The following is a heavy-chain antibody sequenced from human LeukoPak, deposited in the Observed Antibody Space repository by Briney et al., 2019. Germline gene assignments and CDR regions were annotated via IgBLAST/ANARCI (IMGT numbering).Heavy chain of an antibody. D-gene: IGHD3-3*01. J-gene: IGHJ6*02. CDR1: GGSISSSNW. V-gene: IGHV4-4*02. CDR2: IYHSGST. Sequence: SGTLSLTCAVSGGSISSSNWWSWVRQPPGKGLEWIGEIYHSGSTNYNPSLKSRVTISVDTSKNQFSLKLSSVTAADTAVYYCARTLAYYDFWSGYWPYYGMDVWGQGTTVTVSS. CDR3: ARTLAYYDFWSGYWPYYGMDV.